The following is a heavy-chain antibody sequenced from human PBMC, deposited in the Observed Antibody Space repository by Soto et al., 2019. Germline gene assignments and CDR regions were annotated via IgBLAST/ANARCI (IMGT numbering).Heavy chain of an antibody. CDR1: GGSISSYY. Sequence: SETLSLTCTVSGGSISSYYWSWIRQPPGKGLEWIGYIYYSGSTNYNPSLKSRVTISVDTSKNQFSLKLSSVTAADTAVYYCARVSLLDNWFDPWGQGTLVTVSS. CDR3: ARVSLLDNWFDP. J-gene: IGHJ5*02. D-gene: IGHD2-15*01. CDR2: IYYSGST. V-gene: IGHV4-59*01.